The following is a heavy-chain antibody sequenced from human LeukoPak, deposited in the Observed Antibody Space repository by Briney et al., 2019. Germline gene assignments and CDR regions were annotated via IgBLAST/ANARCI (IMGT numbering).Heavy chain of an antibody. J-gene: IGHJ4*02. V-gene: IGHV3-7*03. CDR2: MKKDGSET. CDR1: GFTFSSYS. Sequence: GGSLRLSCVVSGFTFSSYSMIWVRQAPGKGLQWVANMKKDGSETKYVESVKGRSTISRDNAKNSLYLQMNSLRAEDTAVYYCAHLREQLVRRWGQGTLVTVSS. CDR3: AHLREQLVRR. D-gene: IGHD6-13*01.